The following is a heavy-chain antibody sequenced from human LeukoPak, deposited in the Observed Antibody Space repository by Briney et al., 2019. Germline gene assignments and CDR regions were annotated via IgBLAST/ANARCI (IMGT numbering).Heavy chain of an antibody. D-gene: IGHD5-18*01. CDR3: ARDLAYSRLDY. V-gene: IGHV3-7*01. Sequence: GGSWRLSCAASGFSFGSSGMDWVRQAPGKGREGVASINPDGSEKYSVDSVEGRFTISRDNAKNLLYLQVNSLRVEDTAFYYCARDLAYSRLDYWGQGMLVTVSS. CDR2: INPDGSEK. J-gene: IGHJ4*02. CDR1: GFSFGSSG.